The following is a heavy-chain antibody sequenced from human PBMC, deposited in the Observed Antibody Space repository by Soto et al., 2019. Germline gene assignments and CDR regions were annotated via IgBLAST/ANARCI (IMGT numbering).Heavy chain of an antibody. Sequence: QVQLVQSGAEVKKPGASVKVSCKASGYTFTSYGISWVRQAPRQGLEWMGWISAYNGNTNYAQKLQGRVTMTTDTSKSTAYMELRRLRSDGTAVYYCASGRRAFIAVAGPYYFDSWGQGTLVTVSS. V-gene: IGHV1-18*01. CDR1: GYTFTSYG. D-gene: IGHD6-19*01. J-gene: IGHJ4*02. CDR3: ASGRRAFIAVAGPYYFDS. CDR2: ISAYNGNT.